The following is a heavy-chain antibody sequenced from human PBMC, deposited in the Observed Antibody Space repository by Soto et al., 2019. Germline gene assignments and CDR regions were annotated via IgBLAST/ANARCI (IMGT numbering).Heavy chain of an antibody. Sequence: PGGSLRLSCAASGFTFSNAWMSWVRQAPGKGLEWVGRIKSKTDGGTTDYAAPVKGRFTISRDDSKNTLYLQMNSLKTEDTAVYYCTTDYYYDSSGYYSLDAFDIWGQGTMVTVSS. V-gene: IGHV3-15*01. CDR2: IKSKTDGGTT. J-gene: IGHJ3*02. CDR3: TTDYYYDSSGYYSLDAFDI. D-gene: IGHD3-22*01. CDR1: GFTFSNAW.